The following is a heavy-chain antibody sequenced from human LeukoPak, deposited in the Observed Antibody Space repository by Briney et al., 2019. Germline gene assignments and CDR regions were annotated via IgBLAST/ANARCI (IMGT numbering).Heavy chain of an antibody. Sequence: PSETLSLTCTVSGGSISSYYWSWIRQPPGKGLEWIGYIYYSGSTNYNPSLKSRVTISVDTSKNQFSLKLSSVTAADTAVYYCARVSVPAAMWYYYYYMDVWGKGTTVTVSS. J-gene: IGHJ6*03. CDR3: ARVSVPAAMWYYYYYMDV. D-gene: IGHD2-2*01. CDR2: IYYSGST. V-gene: IGHV4-59*01. CDR1: GGSISSYY.